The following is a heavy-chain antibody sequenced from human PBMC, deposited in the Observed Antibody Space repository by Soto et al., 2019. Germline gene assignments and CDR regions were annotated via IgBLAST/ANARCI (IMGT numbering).Heavy chain of an antibody. J-gene: IGHJ4*02. CDR1: GYSFTSFS. CDR3: ARPTLARELDY. Sequence: XSVKVSCKASGYSFTSFSLHWVRQAPGQGLEWMGWVNTNNGDTSYAQNIQDRVTMTRDTAISTAFMELTSLTSDDTAVYFCARPTLARELDYWGQGTVVTVSS. V-gene: IGHV1-2*02. D-gene: IGHD6-6*01. CDR2: VNTNNGDT.